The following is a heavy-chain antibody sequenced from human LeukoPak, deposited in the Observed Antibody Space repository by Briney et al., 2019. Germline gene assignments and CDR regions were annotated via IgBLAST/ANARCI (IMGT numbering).Heavy chain of an antibody. D-gene: IGHD3-22*01. Sequence: ASVKVSCKASGYTFTSYYMHWVRQAPGQGLEWMRIINPSGGSTSYAQKFQGRVTMTEDTSTDTAYMELSSLRSEDTAVYYCATGLSSSGYYRYYFDYWGQGTLVTVSS. CDR1: GYTFTSYY. CDR2: INPSGGST. J-gene: IGHJ4*02. CDR3: ATGLSSSGYYRYYFDY. V-gene: IGHV1-46*01.